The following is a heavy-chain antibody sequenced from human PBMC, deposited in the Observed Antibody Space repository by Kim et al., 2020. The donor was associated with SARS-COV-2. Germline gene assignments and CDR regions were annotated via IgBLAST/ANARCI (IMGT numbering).Heavy chain of an antibody. Sequence: SVKVSCKASGGTFSRHVIHWVRQAPGQGLEWMGGISPVIGSGNYAQKFQGRITITADEAATTAFMELRSLTSEDTAIYYCAKWAHESRSGWSGPFDYWG. D-gene: IGHD6-19*01. CDR1: GGTFSRHV. CDR3: AKWAHESRSGWSGPFDY. V-gene: IGHV1-69*13. CDR2: ISPVIGSG. J-gene: IGHJ4*01.